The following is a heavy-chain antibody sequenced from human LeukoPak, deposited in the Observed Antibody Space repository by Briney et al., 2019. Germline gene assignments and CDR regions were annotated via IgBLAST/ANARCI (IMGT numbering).Heavy chain of an antibody. CDR1: GFTVSSNY. J-gene: IGHJ4*02. CDR3: TTAMSGNFDY. D-gene: IGHD3-3*01. CDR2: IYSGGST. Sequence: PGGSLRLSCAASGFTVSSNYMSWVRQAPGKGLEWVSVIYSGGSTYYADSVKGRFTISRDNSKNTLYLQMNSLRAEDTAVYYCTTAMSGNFDYWGQGTLVTVSS. V-gene: IGHV3-53*01.